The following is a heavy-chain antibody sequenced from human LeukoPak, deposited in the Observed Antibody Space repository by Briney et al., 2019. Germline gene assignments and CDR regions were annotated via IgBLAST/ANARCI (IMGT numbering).Heavy chain of an antibody. CDR1: GFPFSSYA. CDR2: ISGSGGST. CDR3: AKASAGSGRASYYYGMDV. V-gene: IGHV3-23*01. D-gene: IGHD3-10*01. Sequence: GGSLRLSCAASGFPFSSYAMTWVRQAPGKGLEWVSAISGSGGSTYYADSVRGRFTISRDNSKNTLYLQMNSLRVEDTAVYYCAKASAGSGRASYYYGMDVWGKGTTVTVSS. J-gene: IGHJ6*04.